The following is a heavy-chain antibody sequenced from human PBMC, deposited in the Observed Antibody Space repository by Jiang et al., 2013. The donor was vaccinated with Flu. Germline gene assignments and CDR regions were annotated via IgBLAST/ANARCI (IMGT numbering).Heavy chain of an antibody. Sequence: KKPGASVKVSCKASGYTFTSYAMNWVRQAPGQGLEWMGWINTNTGNPTYAQGFTGRFVFSLDTSVSTAYLQICSLKAEDTAVYYCARAEVDGYNLYYYYGMDVWGQGTTVTVSS. V-gene: IGHV7-4-1*01. J-gene: IGHJ6*02. CDR3: ARAEVDGYNLYYYYGMDV. CDR1: GYTFTSYA. CDR2: INTNTGNP. D-gene: IGHD5-24*01.